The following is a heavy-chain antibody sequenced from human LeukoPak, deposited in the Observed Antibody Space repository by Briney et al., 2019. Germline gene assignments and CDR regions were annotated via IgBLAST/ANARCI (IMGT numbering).Heavy chain of an antibody. Sequence: RRASVKVSCKASGYTFTSYGISWVRQAPGQGLEWMGWISAYNGNTNYAQKLQGRVTMTTDTSTSTAYMELRSLRSDDTAVYYCAKPLVTAILSFDYWGQGTLVTVSS. CDR3: AKPLVTAILSFDY. CDR2: ISAYNGNT. J-gene: IGHJ4*02. V-gene: IGHV1-18*01. CDR1: GYTFTSYG. D-gene: IGHD2-21*02.